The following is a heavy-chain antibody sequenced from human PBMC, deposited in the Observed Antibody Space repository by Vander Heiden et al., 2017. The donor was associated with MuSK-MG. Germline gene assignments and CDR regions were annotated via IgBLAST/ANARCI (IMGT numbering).Heavy chain of an antibody. CDR2: ISSSSSYI. V-gene: IGHV3-21*01. CDR1: GFTFSSYS. Sequence: EVQLVESGGGLVKPGGSLRLSCAASGFTFSSYSMNWVRQAPGKGLEWVSSISSSSSYIYYADSVKGRFTISRDNAKNSLYLQMNSLRAEDTAVYYCARDRGYCSGGSCYSMFIDYWGQGTLVTVSS. D-gene: IGHD2-15*01. J-gene: IGHJ4*02. CDR3: ARDRGYCSGGSCYSMFIDY.